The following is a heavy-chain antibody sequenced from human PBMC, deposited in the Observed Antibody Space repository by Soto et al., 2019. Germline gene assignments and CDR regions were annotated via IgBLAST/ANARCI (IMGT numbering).Heavy chain of an antibody. CDR1: GFTFSTFA. CDR3: AKTANGWFSAFDI. D-gene: IGHD6-19*01. Sequence: VGSLRLSCAASGFTFSTFAMGWVRQAPGKGLEWVSVISDRDGSTYYADSVKGRFTISRDNSKSALYLQMNSLRADDTAVYYCAKTANGWFSAFDIWGQGTMVTVSS. CDR2: ISDRDGST. V-gene: IGHV3-23*01. J-gene: IGHJ3*02.